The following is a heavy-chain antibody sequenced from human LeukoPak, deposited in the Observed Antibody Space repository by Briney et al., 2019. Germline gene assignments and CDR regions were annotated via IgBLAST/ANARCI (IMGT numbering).Heavy chain of an antibody. Sequence: GGSLRLSCAASGFTFSSYEMNWVRQAPGKGLEWVSSISSSGSTIYYADSVKGRFTISRDNAKNSLYLQMNSLRAEDTAVYYCARDSRDGYYRPDYFDYWGQGTLVTVSS. CDR2: ISSSGSTI. CDR3: ARDSRDGYYRPDYFDY. CDR1: GFTFSSYE. V-gene: IGHV3-48*03. D-gene: IGHD5-24*01. J-gene: IGHJ4*02.